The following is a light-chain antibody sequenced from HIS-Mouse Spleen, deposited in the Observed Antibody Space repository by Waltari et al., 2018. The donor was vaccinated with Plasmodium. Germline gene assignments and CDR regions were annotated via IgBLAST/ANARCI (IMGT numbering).Light chain of an antibody. J-gene: IGKJ2*01. Sequence: AIQMTQSPSSLSASVGDRVTITCRASQGIRNDLGCYQQKPGKAPKLLISAASSLQSGVPSRFSGSGSGTDFTLTISSLQPEDFATYYCLQDYNYPYTFDQGTKLEIK. CDR2: AAS. CDR1: QGIRND. CDR3: LQDYNYPYT. V-gene: IGKV1-6*01.